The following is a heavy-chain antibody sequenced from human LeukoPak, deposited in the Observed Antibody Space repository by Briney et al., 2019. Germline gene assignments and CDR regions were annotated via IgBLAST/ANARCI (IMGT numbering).Heavy chain of an antibody. CDR2: ISGSGDNT. Sequence: GGSLRLSCAASGFTFNNYAMSWVRQAPGKGLEWVSAISGSGDNTHYADSVKGRFTISRDNSKNTLFLQMNSLRAEDTALYYCAKVEVCSGDRCYSFDYWGQGTLVTVSS. V-gene: IGHV3-23*01. CDR1: GFTFNNYA. J-gene: IGHJ4*02. D-gene: IGHD2-15*01. CDR3: AKVEVCSGDRCYSFDY.